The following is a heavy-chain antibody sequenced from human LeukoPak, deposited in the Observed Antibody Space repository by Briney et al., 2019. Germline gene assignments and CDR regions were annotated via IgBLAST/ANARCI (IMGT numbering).Heavy chain of an antibody. D-gene: IGHD3-22*01. CDR3: ARGSYYYDSSGYGY. V-gene: IGHV4-4*07. Sequence: KPSETLSLTCTVSGGSISSYYWSWIRQPAGKGLEWIGRIYTSGSTNYNPSLKSRVTISVDTSKNQFSLKLSSVTAADTAVYYCARGSYYYDSSGYGYWGQGTLVTVSS. CDR1: GGSISSYY. J-gene: IGHJ4*02. CDR2: IYTSGST.